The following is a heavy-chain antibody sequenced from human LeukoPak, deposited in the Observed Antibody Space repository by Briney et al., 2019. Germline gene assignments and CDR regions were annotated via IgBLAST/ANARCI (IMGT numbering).Heavy chain of an antibody. CDR3: ARGAAYCGGDCYSGDY. CDR2: IIPIFGTA. Sequence: GASVKVSCKASGGTFSSYAISWVRQAPGQGLEWMGGIIPIFGTANYAQKFQGRVTITADESTSTAYMELSSLRSEDTAVYYCARGAAYCGGDCYSGDYWGQGTLVTVSS. CDR1: GGTFSSYA. J-gene: IGHJ4*02. V-gene: IGHV1-69*13. D-gene: IGHD2-21*02.